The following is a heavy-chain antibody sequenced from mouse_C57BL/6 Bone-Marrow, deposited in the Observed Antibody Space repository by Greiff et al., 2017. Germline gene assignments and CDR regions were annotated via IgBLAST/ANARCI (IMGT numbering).Heavy chain of an antibody. J-gene: IGHJ4*01. Sequence: VQLQQSGPELVKPGASVKISCKASGYSFTGYFMTWVKQSHGKSLEWIGGINPYNGDTIYNQKFKGKATLTVDKSSSTAHMELLSLTSEDCAVYYCARSYGSRLSMDYWGQGTSVTVSS. V-gene: IGHV1-37*01. CDR1: GYSFTGYF. D-gene: IGHD1-1*01. CDR2: INPYNGDT. CDR3: ARSYGSRLSMDY.